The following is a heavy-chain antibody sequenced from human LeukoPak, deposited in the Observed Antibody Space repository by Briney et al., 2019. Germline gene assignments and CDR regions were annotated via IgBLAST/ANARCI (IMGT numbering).Heavy chain of an antibody. CDR3: ARNLTMILAKGAFDI. CDR1: GGSISSSTYY. Sequence: LETLSLTCTVSGGSISSSTYYWGWIRQPPGKGLEWIASIYNSGSISYNPSLKSRVTISLDTSKKQFSLKLSSVTAADTAVYYCARNLTMILAKGAFDIWGQGIMVTVSS. D-gene: IGHD3-22*01. CDR2: IYNSGSI. V-gene: IGHV4-39*07. J-gene: IGHJ3*02.